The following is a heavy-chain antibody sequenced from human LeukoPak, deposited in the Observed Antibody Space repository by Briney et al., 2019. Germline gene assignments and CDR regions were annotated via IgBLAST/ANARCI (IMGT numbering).Heavy chain of an antibody. CDR1: GGSISSYY. D-gene: IGHD6-13*01. J-gene: IGHJ5*02. Sequence: SETLSLTCTVSGGSISSYYWSWIRQPAGPGLEWIGSIYTTGTTNYNPSHNSRVNTTVHTSKNLYSLQLSAATAADTAGYYCARECGSTWSGSDPWGQGTLVSVSS. CDR2: IYTTGTT. V-gene: IGHV4-4*07. CDR3: ARECGSTWSGSDP.